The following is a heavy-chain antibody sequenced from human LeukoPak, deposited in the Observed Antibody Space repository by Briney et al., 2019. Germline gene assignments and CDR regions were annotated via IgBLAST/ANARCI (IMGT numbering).Heavy chain of an antibody. CDR1: GFTFSSYA. J-gene: IGHJ4*02. CDR2: ISGSGGST. V-gene: IGHV3-23*01. D-gene: IGHD3-22*01. Sequence: TGGSLRLSCAASGFTFSSYAMSWVRQAPGKGLEWVSAISGSGGSTYYADSVKGRFTISRDNSKNTLNLQMRSLRADDTALYYCAKTFFFDNSGYYLDSWGQGTLVTVSS. CDR3: AKTFFFDNSGYYLDS.